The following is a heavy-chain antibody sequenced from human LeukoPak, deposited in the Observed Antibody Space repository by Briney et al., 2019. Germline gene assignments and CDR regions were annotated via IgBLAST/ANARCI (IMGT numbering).Heavy chain of an antibody. J-gene: IGHJ3*02. D-gene: IGHD3-16*02. Sequence: SETLSLTCTVSGGSISSSSYYWGWIRQPPGKGLEWIGSIYYSGSTYYNPSLKSRVTISVDTSKNQFSLKLSSVTAADTAVYYCARGYYVWGSYRYFLGAFDIWGQGTMVTVSS. CDR3: ARGYYVWGSYRYFLGAFDI. CDR1: GGSISSSSYY. V-gene: IGHV4-39*07. CDR2: IYYSGST.